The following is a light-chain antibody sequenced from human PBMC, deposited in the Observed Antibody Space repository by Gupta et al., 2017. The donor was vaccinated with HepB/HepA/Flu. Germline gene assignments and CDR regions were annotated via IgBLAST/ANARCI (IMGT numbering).Light chain of an antibody. CDR2: AAS. J-gene: IGKJ2*02. Sequence: DIQMTQSPSSLSASVGDRVTITCRASQSISSYLNWYQQKPGKAPKLLIYAASSLQSGVPSRLSGSGYGTDFTLTISSRQPEDFAAYYCQQNDSTLMCTFGQGTNLEIK. CDR3: QQNDSTLMCT. CDR1: QSISSY. V-gene: IGKV1-39*01.